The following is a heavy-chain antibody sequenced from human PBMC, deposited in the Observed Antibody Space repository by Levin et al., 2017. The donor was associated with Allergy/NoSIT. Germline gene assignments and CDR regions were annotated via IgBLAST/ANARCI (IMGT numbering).Heavy chain of an antibody. Sequence: PGGSLRLSCAASGFTFSSYAMSWVRQAPGKGLEWVSAISGSGGSTYYADSVKGRFTISRDNSKNTLYLQMNSLRAEDTAVYYCAKDSRKYEALVYGDDPWYFDYWGQGTLVTVSS. J-gene: IGHJ4*02. CDR2: ISGSGGST. D-gene: IGHD4-17*01. V-gene: IGHV3-23*01. CDR3: AKDSRKYEALVYGDDPWYFDY. CDR1: GFTFSSYA.